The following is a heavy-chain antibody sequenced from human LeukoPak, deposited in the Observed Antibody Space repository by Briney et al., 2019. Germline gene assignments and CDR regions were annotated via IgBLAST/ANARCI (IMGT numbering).Heavy chain of an antibody. CDR1: GFTFSSYG. CDR3: AKVFNRGYGDYYFDY. Sequence: GGSLRLSCAASGFTFSSYGMHWVRQAPGKGLEWVAVISYDGSNKYYADSVKGRFTISRDNFKNTLYLQMNSLRAEDTAVYYCAKVFNRGYGDYYFDYWGQGTLVTVSS. J-gene: IGHJ4*02. D-gene: IGHD4-17*01. V-gene: IGHV3-30*18. CDR2: ISYDGSNK.